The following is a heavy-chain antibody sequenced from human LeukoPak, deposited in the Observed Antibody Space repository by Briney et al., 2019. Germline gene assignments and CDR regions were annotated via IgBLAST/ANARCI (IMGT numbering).Heavy chain of an antibody. J-gene: IGHJ4*02. CDR3: ARGSTAADIDY. Sequence: SSVKVSCKASGYTFTSYDINWVRQATGQGLEWMGWMNPNSGNTGYAQKFQGRVTMTRNTSISTAYMELSSLRSEATAVYYCARGSTAADIDYRGQGTLVTVPS. CDR1: GYTFTSYD. CDR2: MNPNSGNT. D-gene: IGHD6-6*01. V-gene: IGHV1-8*01.